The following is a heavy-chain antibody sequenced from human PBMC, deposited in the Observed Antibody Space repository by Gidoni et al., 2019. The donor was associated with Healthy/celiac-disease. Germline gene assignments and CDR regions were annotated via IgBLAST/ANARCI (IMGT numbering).Heavy chain of an antibody. J-gene: IGHJ4*02. CDR1: GYTFTGYY. CDR2: INPNSGGT. D-gene: IGHD2-2*01. Sequence: QVQLVQSGAEVKKPGASVKVSCKASGYTFTGYYMHWVRQAPGQGLEWMGRINPNSGGTNYAQKFQGRVTMTRDTSISTAYMELSRLRSDDTAVYYCARDRAGVVVPAALTNYDYWGQGTLVTVSS. CDR3: ARDRAGVVVPAALTNYDY. V-gene: IGHV1-2*06.